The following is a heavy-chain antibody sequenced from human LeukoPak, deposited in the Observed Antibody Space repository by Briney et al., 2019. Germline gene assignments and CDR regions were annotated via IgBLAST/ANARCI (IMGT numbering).Heavy chain of an antibody. D-gene: IGHD6-19*01. J-gene: IGHJ4*02. CDR2: ISYDGSNK. CDR1: GFTFSSYG. V-gene: IGHV3-30*03. Sequence: PGGSLRLSCAASGFTFSSYGMHWVRQAPGKGLEWVAVISYDGSNKYYADSVKGRFTISRDNSKNTLYLQMNSLRAEDTAVYYCATIFSSGRVKFDYWGQGTLVTVSS. CDR3: ATIFSSGRVKFDY.